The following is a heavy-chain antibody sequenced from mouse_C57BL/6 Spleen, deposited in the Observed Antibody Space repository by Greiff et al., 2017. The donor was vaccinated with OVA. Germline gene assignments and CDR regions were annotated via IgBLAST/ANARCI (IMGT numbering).Heavy chain of an antibody. J-gene: IGHJ4*01. D-gene: IGHD1-1*01. Sequence: QVQLQQSGAELVRPGASVTLSCKASGYTFTDYEMHWVKQTPVHGLEWIGAIDPETGGTAYNQKFKGKAILTADKSSSTAYMELRSLTSEDSAVYYCTRHYIIAYYGRGTGAMDYWGQGTSVTVSS. CDR2: IDPETGGT. V-gene: IGHV1-15*01. CDR3: TRHYIIAYYGRGTGAMDY. CDR1: GYTFTDYE.